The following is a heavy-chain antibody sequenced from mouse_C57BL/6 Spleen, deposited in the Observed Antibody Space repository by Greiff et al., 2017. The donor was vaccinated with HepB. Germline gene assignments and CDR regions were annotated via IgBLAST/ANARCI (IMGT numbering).Heavy chain of an antibody. CDR1: GFTFSSYG. Sequence: EVQGVESGGDLVKPGGSLKLSCAASGFTFSSYGMPWVRQTPDKRLEWVATISSGGSYTYYPDSVKGRFTISRDNAKNTLYLQMSSLKSEDTAMYYCARLSTTVVATGYFDVWGTGTTVTVSS. J-gene: IGHJ1*03. CDR3: ARLSTTVVATGYFDV. V-gene: IGHV5-6*01. D-gene: IGHD1-1*01. CDR2: ISSGGSYT.